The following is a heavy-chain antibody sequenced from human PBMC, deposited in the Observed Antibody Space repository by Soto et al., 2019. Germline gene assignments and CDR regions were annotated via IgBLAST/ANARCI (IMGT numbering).Heavy chain of an antibody. CDR1: GYTFTHYG. V-gene: IGHV1-18*01. CDR2: ISALNGNT. D-gene: IGHD3-10*01. J-gene: IGHJ3*02. CDR3: ARVYGSGSYSAFDI. Sequence: QVQLVQSVAEVKKPGASVKVSCKASGYTFTHYGISWVRQAPGQGLAWMGWISALNGNTKYVDNFQDRVTMASDTSTNTSYLEVRSLRSDDTAMYYCARVYGSGSYSAFDILGQGTMVTVSS.